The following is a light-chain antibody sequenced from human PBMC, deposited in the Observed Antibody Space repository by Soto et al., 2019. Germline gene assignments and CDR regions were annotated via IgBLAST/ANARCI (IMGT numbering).Light chain of an antibody. J-gene: IGKJ4*01. CDR3: QQRTNWPLT. V-gene: IGKV3-11*01. Sequence: EIVLTQSPVTLSLSPGEIATLSCRASQSVTTFLAWYQQKPGQAPRLLIYDASKRATGIPARFSGSGSGTDFTLTSSSLEPEDFAEYYCQQRTNWPLTFGGGTKVEIK. CDR2: DAS. CDR1: QSVTTF.